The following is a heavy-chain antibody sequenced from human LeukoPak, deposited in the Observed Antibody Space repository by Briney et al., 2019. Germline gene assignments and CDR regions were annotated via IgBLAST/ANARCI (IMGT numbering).Heavy chain of an antibody. CDR1: GFTFSSYA. Sequence: GGSLRLSCAASGFTFSSYAMSWVRQAPGKGLEWAANIKQDGSEKYYVDSVKGRFTISRDNAKNSLYLQMNSLRAEDTAVYYCARSGLWFGENFDYWGQGTLVTVSS. J-gene: IGHJ4*02. D-gene: IGHD3-10*01. CDR3: ARSGLWFGENFDY. CDR2: IKQDGSEK. V-gene: IGHV3-7*01.